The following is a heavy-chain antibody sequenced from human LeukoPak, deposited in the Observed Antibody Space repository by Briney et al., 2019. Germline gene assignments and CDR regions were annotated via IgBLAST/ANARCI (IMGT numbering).Heavy chain of an antibody. V-gene: IGHV4-59*01. D-gene: IGHD3-10*01. Sequence: PSETLSLTCTVSGGSISSYYWSWIRQSPGKGLEWIGYIYYSGSTNYNPSLKSRVTISVDTSKNQFSLNLSSVTAADTAVYYCAGGPDGSGSYYYYYYYMDVWGKGTTVTVSS. CDR1: GGSISSYY. J-gene: IGHJ6*03. CDR2: IYYSGST. CDR3: AGGPDGSGSYYYYYYYMDV.